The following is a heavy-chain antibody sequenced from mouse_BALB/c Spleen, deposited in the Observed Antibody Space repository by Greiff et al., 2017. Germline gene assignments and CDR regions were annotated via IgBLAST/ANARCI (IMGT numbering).Heavy chain of an antibody. J-gene: IGHJ2*01. CDR2: INPGSGGT. CDR3: ARSAYYYGSSPHYFDY. Sequence: VQLQQSGAELVRPGTSVKVSCKASGYAFTNYLIEWVKQRPGQGLEWIGVINPGSGGTNYNEKFKGKATLTADKSSSTAYMQLSSLTSDDSAVYFCARSAYYYGSSPHYFDYWGQGTTLTVSS. CDR1: GYAFTNYL. D-gene: IGHD1-1*01. V-gene: IGHV1-54*01.